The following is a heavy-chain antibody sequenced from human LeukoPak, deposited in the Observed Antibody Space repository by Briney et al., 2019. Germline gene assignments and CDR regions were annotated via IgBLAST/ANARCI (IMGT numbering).Heavy chain of an antibody. D-gene: IGHD3-22*01. Sequence: GGSLRLSYAASGFTFSSYWMHWVRQAPGKGLVWVSRIKSDGSTNYADSAKGRFTISRDNAKNTLSLQMNSLRAEDTGVYYCARAPSEIGGYYPEYFRHWGQGTLVTVSS. V-gene: IGHV3-74*01. CDR3: ARAPSEIGGYYPEYFRH. J-gene: IGHJ1*01. CDR2: IKSDGST. CDR1: GFTFSSYW.